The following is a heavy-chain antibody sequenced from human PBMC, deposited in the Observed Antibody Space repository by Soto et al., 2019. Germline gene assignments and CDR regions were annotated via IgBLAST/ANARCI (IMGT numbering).Heavy chain of an antibody. CDR2: ISSSSSYT. V-gene: IGHV3-11*05. CDR1: GFTFSDYY. Sequence: QVQLVESGGGLVKPGGSLRLSCAASGFTFSDYYMSWIRQAPGKGLEWVSYISSSSSYTNYADSVKGRFTISRDNAKNSLYLQMNSLRVEDTAVYYCARRGIGGYYFDYWGQGTLVTVSS. J-gene: IGHJ4*02. CDR3: ARRGIGGYYFDY. D-gene: IGHD1-26*01.